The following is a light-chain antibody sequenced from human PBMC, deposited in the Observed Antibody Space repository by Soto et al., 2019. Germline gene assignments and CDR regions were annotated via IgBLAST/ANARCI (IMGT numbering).Light chain of an antibody. V-gene: IGLV1-44*01. CDR2: SNN. Sequence: QSVLTQPPSASGTPVQRVTISCSGSSSNIGSNTVNWYQQLPGTAPKLLIYSNNQRPSGVPDRFSGSKSGTSASLAISGLQSEDEADYYCAAWDDSLNGYVFGTGTQLTVL. J-gene: IGLJ1*01. CDR1: SSNIGSNT. CDR3: AAWDDSLNGYV.